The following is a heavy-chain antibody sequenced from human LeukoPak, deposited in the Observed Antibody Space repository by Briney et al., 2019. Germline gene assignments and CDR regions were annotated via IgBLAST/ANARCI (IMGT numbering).Heavy chain of an antibody. D-gene: IGHD3-3*01. J-gene: IGHJ4*02. CDR1: GVAFSSYS. Sequence: GGSLRLSCVATGVAFSSYSLHWVRQAPGKGLEWVGVISYDGSDEYYTDSVKGRFTISRDNSKNTVYLQMNSLRADDTAVYYCARDFTPEWFDIHWGQGTLVTVS. V-gene: IGHV3-30*04. CDR3: ARDFTPEWFDIH. CDR2: ISYDGSDE.